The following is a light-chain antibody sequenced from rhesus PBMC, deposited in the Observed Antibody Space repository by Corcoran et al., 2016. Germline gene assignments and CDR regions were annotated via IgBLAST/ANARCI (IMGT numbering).Light chain of an antibody. Sequence: EIVMTQSPATLALSPGERTTLSCRASQSVSSYLAWYQQKPGQAPRLLIYGAPSRATGIPDRWSGSGSGTEFTLTISSLEPEDVGVYFCLQGSNWPYSFGQGTKVEIK. CDR1: QSVSSY. CDR3: LQGSNWPYS. CDR2: GAP. J-gene: IGKJ2*01. V-gene: IGKV3-24*04.